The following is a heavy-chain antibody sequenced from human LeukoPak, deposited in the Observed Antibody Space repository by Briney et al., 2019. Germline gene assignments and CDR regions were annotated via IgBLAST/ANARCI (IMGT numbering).Heavy chain of an antibody. Sequence: GGSLRLACEASGFTFTKFWMSWVRQAPGKGLEWVANIQEDGKKENYVDSVRGRFTISRDNAKNSIYLQMNSLRVEDTAVYYCAKDIVGGGDDYWGQGTLVIVSS. CDR3: AKDIVGGGDDY. CDR2: IQEDGKKE. CDR1: GFTFTKFW. D-gene: IGHD2-21*02. V-gene: IGHV3-7*01. J-gene: IGHJ4*02.